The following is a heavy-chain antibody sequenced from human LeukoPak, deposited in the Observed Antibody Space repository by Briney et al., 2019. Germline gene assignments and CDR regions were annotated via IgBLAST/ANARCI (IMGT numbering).Heavy chain of an antibody. V-gene: IGHV4-59*08. CDR3: ARHGVHRYGFDY. Sequence: SETLSLTCTVSGGSISSYYWSWIRQPPGKGLEWIGYIYYSGSTNYNPSLKSRVTISVDTSKNQFSLKLSSVTAADTAVYYCARHGVHRYGFDYWRQGTLVTVSS. D-gene: IGHD5-18*01. J-gene: IGHJ4*02. CDR1: GGSISSYY. CDR2: IYYSGST.